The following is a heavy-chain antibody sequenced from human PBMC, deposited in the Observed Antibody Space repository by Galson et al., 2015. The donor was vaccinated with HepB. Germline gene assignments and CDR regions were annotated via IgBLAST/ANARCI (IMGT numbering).Heavy chain of an antibody. D-gene: IGHD6-13*01. J-gene: IGHJ4*02. Sequence: SLRLSCAASGFTFSSYSMNWVRQAPGKGLEWVSYISSSSSTIYYADSVKGRFTISRDNAKNSLYLQMNSLRAEDTAVYYCAHPCIAAAGSMCDTDDYWGQGTLVTVCS. CDR3: AHPCIAAAGSMCDTDDY. V-gene: IGHV3-48*04. CDR2: ISSSSSTI. CDR1: GFTFSSYS.